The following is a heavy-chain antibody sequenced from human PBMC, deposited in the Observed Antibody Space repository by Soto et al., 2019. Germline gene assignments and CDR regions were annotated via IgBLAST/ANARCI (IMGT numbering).Heavy chain of an antibody. CDR3: ARQIYDSDSGPNFQYYFDS. J-gene: IGHJ4*02. CDR2: IDPSDSQT. Sequence: PGESLKISCKGSGYSFTSYWISWVRQMPGKGLEWVGRIDPSDSQTYYSPSFRGHVTISAAKSITTVFLQWSSLRASDTAMYYCARQIYDSDSGPNFQYYFDSWGQGTLVTVSS. V-gene: IGHV5-10-1*01. D-gene: IGHD3-22*01. CDR1: GYSFTSYW.